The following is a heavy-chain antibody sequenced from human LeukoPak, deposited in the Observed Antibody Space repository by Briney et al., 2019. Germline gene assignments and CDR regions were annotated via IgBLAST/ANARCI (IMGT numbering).Heavy chain of an antibody. CDR2: INWNGDST. V-gene: IGHV3-20*04. D-gene: IGHD3-10*02. CDR1: GFIFDSYG. Sequence: GGSLRLSCAASGFIFDSYGMSWVRQTPGKGLEWVSGINWNGDSTNYADSVKGRFTVSRDNAKNSLYLQMNSLRAGDTAVYYCAELVITMIGGVWGKGTTVTISS. CDR3: AELVITMIGGV. J-gene: IGHJ6*04.